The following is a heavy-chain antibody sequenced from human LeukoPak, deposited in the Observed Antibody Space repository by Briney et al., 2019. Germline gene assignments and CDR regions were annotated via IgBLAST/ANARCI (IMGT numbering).Heavy chain of an antibody. Sequence: ASVKVSCKASGYTFTGYYMHWVRQAPGQGLEWMGWINPNSGGTNYAQKFQGRVTMTRDTSISTAYMELSRLRSDDTAVYYCARDQFSRWPRRTAYYYYYLDVWGKGPTVTVSS. CDR1: GYTFTGYY. CDR2: INPNSGGT. CDR3: ARDQFSRWPRRTAYYYYYLDV. V-gene: IGHV1-2*02. D-gene: IGHD6-13*01. J-gene: IGHJ6*03.